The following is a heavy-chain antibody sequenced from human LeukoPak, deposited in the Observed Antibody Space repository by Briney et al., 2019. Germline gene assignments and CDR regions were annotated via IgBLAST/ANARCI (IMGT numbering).Heavy chain of an antibody. Sequence: GGSLRLSCAASGFTFSSYWMSWVRQAPGKGLEWVANIKQDGSEKYYVDSVKGRFTISRDNAKNSLYLQMNSLRAEHTAVYYXXXXXSRYDFWNYYYMDVWGKGTTVTVSS. D-gene: IGHD3-3*01. CDR1: GFTFSSYW. V-gene: IGHV3-7*01. J-gene: IGHJ6*03. CDR2: IKQDGSEK. CDR3: XXXXSRYDFWNYYYMDV.